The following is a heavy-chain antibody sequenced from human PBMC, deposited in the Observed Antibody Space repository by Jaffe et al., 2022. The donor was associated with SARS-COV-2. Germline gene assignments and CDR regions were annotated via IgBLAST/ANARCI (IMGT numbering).Heavy chain of an antibody. D-gene: IGHD5-12*01. J-gene: IGHJ4*02. CDR2: IYWDDDK. CDR1: GFSLSTSGVG. Sequence: QITLKESGPTLVKPTQTLTLTCTFSGFSLSTSGVGVGWIRQPPGKALEWLALIYWDDDKRYSPSLKSRLTITKDTSKNQVVLTMTNMDPVDTATYYCARPSRDGYNYGPFFDYWGQGTLVTVSS. CDR3: ARPSRDGYNYGPFFDY. V-gene: IGHV2-5*02.